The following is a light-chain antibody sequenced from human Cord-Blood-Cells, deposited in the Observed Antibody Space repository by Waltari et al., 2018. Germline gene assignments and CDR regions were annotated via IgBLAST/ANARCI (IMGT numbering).Light chain of an antibody. Sequence: EIVLTQSPGTLSLSPGERATLSCRASQSVSSSYLAWYQQKPGQAPRLIIYGASSRATGIPDRFSGSGSGTDFTLTISRLEPEDFAVYYCQQYGSSPWTFGQGTTV. CDR1: QSVSSSY. CDR2: GAS. CDR3: QQYGSSPWT. J-gene: IGKJ1*01. V-gene: IGKV3-20*01.